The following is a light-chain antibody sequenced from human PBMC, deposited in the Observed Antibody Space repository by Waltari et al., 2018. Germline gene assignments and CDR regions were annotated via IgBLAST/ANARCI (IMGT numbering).Light chain of an antibody. CDR3: ATWDDTRGGRVL. CDR2: RNN. J-gene: IGLJ2*01. CDR1: HSTLGSNY. V-gene: IGLV1-47*01. Sequence: QSVLTQPPSASETPGQRVTISCSGSHSTLGSNYLYWYQQLPGTAPKLLIYRNNLRPSGVPDRFSASTYGTLASLVISGLRSEDEGVYYCATWDDTRGGRVLFGGGTKLTVL.